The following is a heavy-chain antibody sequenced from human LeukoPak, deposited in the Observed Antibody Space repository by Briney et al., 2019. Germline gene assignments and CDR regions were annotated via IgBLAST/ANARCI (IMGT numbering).Heavy chain of an antibody. CDR1: GFTFSSYG. V-gene: IGHV3-30*03. Sequence: GGSLRLSCAASGFTFSSYGMHWVRQAPGKGLEWVAVISYDGSNKYYADSVKGRFTISRDNSKNTLYLQMNSLRAEDTAVYYCATLLGDSTVFEYWGQGTLVTVSS. CDR2: ISYDGSNK. J-gene: IGHJ4*02. CDR3: ATLLGDSTVFEY. D-gene: IGHD3-16*01.